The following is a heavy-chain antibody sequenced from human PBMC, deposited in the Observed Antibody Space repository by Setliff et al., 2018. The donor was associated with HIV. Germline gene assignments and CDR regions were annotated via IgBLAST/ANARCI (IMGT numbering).Heavy chain of an antibody. CDR3: ATTALWYGDSLFYFDY. V-gene: IGHV3-15*01. J-gene: IGHJ4*02. D-gene: IGHD3-10*01. CDR1: GFTFSKAW. Sequence: GLFKTGGSLRLSCAASGFTFSKAWMTWVRQAPGKGLEWVGRIKSKNDGGRADYAVPGKDRFTISRDDSENKLFLEINNLKTEDTGVYYCATTALWYGDSLFYFDYWGQGVQVTVSS. CDR2: IKSKNDGGRA.